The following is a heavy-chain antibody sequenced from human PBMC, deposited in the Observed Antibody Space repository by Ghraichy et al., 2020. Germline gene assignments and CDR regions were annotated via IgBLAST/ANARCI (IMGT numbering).Heavy chain of an antibody. CDR1: GGSISSSSYY. J-gene: IGHJ4*02. CDR3: ASPSGVPAAIPEFDY. CDR2: IYYSGST. Sequence: SETLSLTCTVSGGSISSSSYYWGWIRQPPGKGLEWIGSIYYSGSTYYNPSLKSRVTISVDTYKNQFSLKLSSVTAADTAVYYCASPSGVPAAIPEFDYWGQGTLVTVSS. V-gene: IGHV4-39*01. D-gene: IGHD2-2*02.